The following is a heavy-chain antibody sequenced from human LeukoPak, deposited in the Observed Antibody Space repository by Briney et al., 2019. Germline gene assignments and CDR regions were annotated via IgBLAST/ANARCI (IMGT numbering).Heavy chain of an antibody. V-gene: IGHV4-59*12. Sequence: SETLSLTCTVSGGSISSYYWSWIRQPPGKGLEWIGHIYYSGSTNYNPSLKSRVTISVDTSKNQFSLKLSSVTAADTAVYYCARSSLAAAGTFGGFDYWGQGTLVTVSS. CDR2: IYYSGST. J-gene: IGHJ4*02. D-gene: IGHD6-13*01. CDR3: ARSSLAAAGTFGGFDY. CDR1: GGSISSYY.